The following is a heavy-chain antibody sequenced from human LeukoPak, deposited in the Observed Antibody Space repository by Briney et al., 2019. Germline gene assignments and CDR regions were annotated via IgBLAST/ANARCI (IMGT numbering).Heavy chain of an antibody. CDR2: IIPIFGTA. V-gene: IGHV1-69*05. Sequence: ASVKVSCKASGGTFSSYAISWVRQAPGQGLEWMGGIIPIFGTATYAQKFQGRVTITTDESTSTAYMELSSLRSEDTAVYYCARALYSSSSHRTYYYYMDVWGKGTTVTVSS. D-gene: IGHD6-6*01. CDR3: ARALYSSSSHRTYYYYMDV. CDR1: GGTFSSYA. J-gene: IGHJ6*03.